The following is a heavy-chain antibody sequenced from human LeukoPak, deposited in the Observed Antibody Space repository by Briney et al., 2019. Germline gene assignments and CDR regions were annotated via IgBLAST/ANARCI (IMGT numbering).Heavy chain of an antibody. Sequence: PGGSLRLSCAASGFTFSSYAMSWVRQSPGKGLEWVSAISGSGGSTYYADSVKGRFTISRDNSKNTLYLQMNSLRAEDTAVYYCAKDPGGSYLPRYFDYWGQGTLVTVSS. V-gene: IGHV3-23*01. CDR3: AKDPGGSYLPRYFDY. CDR2: ISGSGGST. J-gene: IGHJ4*02. D-gene: IGHD1-26*01. CDR1: GFTFSSYA.